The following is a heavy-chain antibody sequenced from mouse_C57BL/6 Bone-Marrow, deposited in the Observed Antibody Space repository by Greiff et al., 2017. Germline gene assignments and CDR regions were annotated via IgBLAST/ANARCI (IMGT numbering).Heavy chain of an antibody. CDR1: GYTFTSYW. CDR3: AVYYYGSSSYFDY. Sequence: QVQLQQSGAELVRPGASVKLSCTASGYTFTSYWITWVKQRPGQGLEWIGDIYPGSGSTNYNEKFKSKATLTVDTSSSTAYMQLSSLTSEDSAVYYCAVYYYGSSSYFDYWGQGTTLTVSS. J-gene: IGHJ2*01. D-gene: IGHD1-1*01. CDR2: IYPGSGST. V-gene: IGHV1-55*01.